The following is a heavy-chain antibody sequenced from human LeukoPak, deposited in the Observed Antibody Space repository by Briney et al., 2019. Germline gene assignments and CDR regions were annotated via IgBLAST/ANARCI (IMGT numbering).Heavy chain of an antibody. CDR2: IYPGDSDT. CDR1: GYSFSTYW. CDR3: ARHYGSGNYVFDS. D-gene: IGHD3-10*01. V-gene: IGHV5-51*01. J-gene: IGHJ4*02. Sequence: GESLKISCKGSGYSFSTYWIGWVRQMTGKGLEWMGIIYPGDSDTRYSPSFQGQVTMSADKSISTAYLQWSSLKASDTAMYYCARHYGSGNYVFDSWGQGTLVTVSS.